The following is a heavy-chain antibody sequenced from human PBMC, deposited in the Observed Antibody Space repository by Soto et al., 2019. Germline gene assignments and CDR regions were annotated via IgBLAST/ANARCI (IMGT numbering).Heavy chain of an antibody. Sequence: GGSLRLSCAASGFTFSSYGMHWVRQAPGKGLEWVAVISYDGSNKYYADSVKGRFTISRDNSKNTLYLQMNSLRAEDTAVYYCAKDSKSGVVVTAIDYWGQGTLVTVSS. J-gene: IGHJ4*02. V-gene: IGHV3-30*18. CDR1: GFTFSSYG. CDR3: AKDSKSGVVVTAIDY. D-gene: IGHD2-21*02. CDR2: ISYDGSNK.